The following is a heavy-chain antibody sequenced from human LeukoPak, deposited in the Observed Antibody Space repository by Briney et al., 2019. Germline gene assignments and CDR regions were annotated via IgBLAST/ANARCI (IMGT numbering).Heavy chain of an antibody. D-gene: IGHD6-13*01. V-gene: IGHV1-69*05. CDR3: ARDSSSWYLDY. J-gene: IGHJ4*02. CDR1: GGTFSSYA. Sequence: SVEVSCKASGGTFSSYAISWVRQVPGQGLEWMGGIIPILGTANYAQKFQGRVTITTDESTSTAYMELSSLRSEDTAVYYCARDSSSWYLDYWGQGTLVTVSS. CDR2: IIPILGTA.